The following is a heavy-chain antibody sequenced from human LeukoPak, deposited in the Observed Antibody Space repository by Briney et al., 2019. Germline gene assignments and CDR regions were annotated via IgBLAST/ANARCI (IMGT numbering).Heavy chain of an antibody. Sequence: ASVKVSCKASEYTFISYDINWVRQAAGHGPEWMEWMNTKSGNTGYAQKFLGRVTMTRNTSRTTAYMELSSLRSEDTAVYYCARGGRRTDYWGQGTLVTVSS. V-gene: IGHV1-8*01. J-gene: IGHJ4*02. CDR1: EYTFISYD. D-gene: IGHD2-15*01. CDR2: MNTKSGNT. CDR3: ARGGRRTDY.